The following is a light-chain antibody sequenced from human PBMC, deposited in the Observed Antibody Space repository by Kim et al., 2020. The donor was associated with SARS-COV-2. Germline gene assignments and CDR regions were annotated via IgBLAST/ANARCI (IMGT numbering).Light chain of an antibody. V-gene: IGKV3D-20*01. Sequence: SPGERATLSCGASQTVSNNFLAWYQQRPGLAPRLLIYDASIRAAGIPDRFSGSVSGTDFTLTISRLEPEDFAIYYCQQYDNLPCTFGPGTKVDIK. CDR1: QTVSNNF. CDR3: QQYDNLPCT. CDR2: DAS. J-gene: IGKJ3*01.